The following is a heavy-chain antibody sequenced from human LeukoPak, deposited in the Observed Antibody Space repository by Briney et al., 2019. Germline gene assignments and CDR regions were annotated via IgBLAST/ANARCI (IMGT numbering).Heavy chain of an antibody. V-gene: IGHV1-58*01. J-gene: IGHJ4*02. CDR3: AADRAAAGGFDY. Sequence: GTSVNVSYKASGFTFTSSAVQWVRQARGQRLESIGWIVVGSGNTNYAQKVQERVTITIDMSTSTAYMELSSLRSEDTAVYYCAADRAAAGGFDYWGQGTLVTVSS. D-gene: IGHD6-13*01. CDR1: GFTFTSSA. CDR2: IVVGSGNT.